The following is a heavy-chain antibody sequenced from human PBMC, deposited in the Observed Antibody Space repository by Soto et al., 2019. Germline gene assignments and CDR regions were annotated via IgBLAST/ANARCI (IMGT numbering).Heavy chain of an antibody. J-gene: IGHJ4*02. Sequence: ASVKVSCKASGYNFIRHFIHWVRQAPGQGPEWMGWINSNSGATMYAEKFQGRVTMTRDASIRVVYLELSGLTSDDTAVYYCARDNSRLHSQSFAHWGQGALVTVSS. CDR3: ARDNSRLHSQSFAH. V-gene: IGHV1-2*02. D-gene: IGHD3-16*01. CDR2: INSNSGAT. CDR1: GYNFIRHF.